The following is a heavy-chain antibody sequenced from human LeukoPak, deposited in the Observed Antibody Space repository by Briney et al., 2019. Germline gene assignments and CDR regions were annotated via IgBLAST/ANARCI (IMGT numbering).Heavy chain of an antibody. D-gene: IGHD3-3*01. CDR1: GFTFGDYA. V-gene: IGHV3-49*04. J-gene: IGHJ4*02. CDR3: TRGWSGGFDY. Sequence: GGSLRLSCTASGFTFGDYAMSWVRQAPGKGLEWVGFIRSKAYDGTTEYAASVKGRFTISRDDSKSIAYLQMHSLKTEDTAVYYCTRGWSGGFDYWGQGTLVTVSS. CDR2: IRSKAYDGTT.